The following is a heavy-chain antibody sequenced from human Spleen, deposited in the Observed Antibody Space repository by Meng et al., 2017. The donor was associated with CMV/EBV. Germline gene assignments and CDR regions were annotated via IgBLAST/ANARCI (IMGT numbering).Heavy chain of an antibody. Sequence: VPLQESGPGLVKPSETLSPTCTVSGGSSSSYYLSWIRPPAGKGLEWIGRIYTSGSTNYNPSLKSRVTMSVDTSKNQFSLKLSSVTAADTAVYYCARGKGYSSGHWDYWGQGTLVTVSS. V-gene: IGHV4-4*07. J-gene: IGHJ4*02. CDR1: GGSSSSYY. CDR3: ARGKGYSSGHWDY. CDR2: IYTSGST. D-gene: IGHD6-19*01.